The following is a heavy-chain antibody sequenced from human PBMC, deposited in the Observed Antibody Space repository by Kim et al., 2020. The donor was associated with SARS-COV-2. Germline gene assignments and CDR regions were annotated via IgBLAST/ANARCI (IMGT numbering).Heavy chain of an antibody. CDR1: GYTFTSYA. D-gene: IGHD4-17*01. CDR2: INAGNGNT. V-gene: IGHV1-3*01. CDR3: ARGLTTVTPADY. Sequence: ASVKVSCKASGYTFTSYAMHWVRQAPGQRLEWMGWINAGNGNTKYSQKFQGRVTITRDTSASTAYMELSSLRSEDTAVYYCARGLTTVTPADYWGQGTLGTVSS. J-gene: IGHJ4*02.